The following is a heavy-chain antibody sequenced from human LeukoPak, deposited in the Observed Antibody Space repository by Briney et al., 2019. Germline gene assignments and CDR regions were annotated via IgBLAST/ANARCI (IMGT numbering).Heavy chain of an antibody. CDR1: GGSFSGYY. CDR3: ARTRWYRTDDAFDI. D-gene: IGHD4-23*01. Sequence: SEILSLTCAVYGGSFSGYYWSWIRQPPGKGLEWIGKINHSGSTNYNPSLKSRVTISVDTSKNQFSLKLSSVTAADTAVYYCARTRWYRTDDAFDIWGQGTMVTVSS. CDR2: INHSGST. J-gene: IGHJ3*02. V-gene: IGHV4-34*01.